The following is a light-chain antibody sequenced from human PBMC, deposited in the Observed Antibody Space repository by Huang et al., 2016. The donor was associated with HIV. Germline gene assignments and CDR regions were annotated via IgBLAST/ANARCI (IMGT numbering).Light chain of an antibody. CDR1: QNIKRY. CDR3: QQSARTPRT. V-gene: IGKV1-39*01. Sequence: DIQITQSPSSLSASVGDTVIITCRASQNIKRYLNWYQQEPGKAPKLLISAASNLQSGVPSTFSGSGDGTDFTLTINRRQPEDSATYYCQQSARTPRTFGQGTKLEI. J-gene: IGKJ2*01. CDR2: AAS.